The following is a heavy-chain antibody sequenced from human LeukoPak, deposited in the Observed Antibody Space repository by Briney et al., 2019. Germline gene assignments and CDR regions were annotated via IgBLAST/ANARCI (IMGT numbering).Heavy chain of an antibody. V-gene: IGHV4-59*01. CDR1: GGSISSYY. Sequence: PSETLSLTCTVSGGSISSYYRSWIRQPPGKGLEWIGYIYYSGSTNYNPSLKSRVTISVDASKNQFSLKLSSVTAADTAVYYCARETPMKGDAFDIWGQGTMVTVSS. CDR2: IYYSGST. CDR3: ARETPMKGDAFDI. J-gene: IGHJ3*02.